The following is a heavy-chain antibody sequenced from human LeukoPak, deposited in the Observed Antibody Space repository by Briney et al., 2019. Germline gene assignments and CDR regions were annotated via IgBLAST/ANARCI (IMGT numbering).Heavy chain of an antibody. D-gene: IGHD4-11*01. CDR2: IYSGGSP. CDR1: GFIVSANY. V-gene: IGHV3-53*01. Sequence: PGGSLRLSCAASGFIVSANYMNWVRQAPGKGLEWVSVIYSGGSPFYADPVRGRFTISRDNSKNTVYLQMNSLRVEDTAVYYCARGRQCDFWGQGTLVTVSS. CDR3: ARGRQCDF. J-gene: IGHJ4*02.